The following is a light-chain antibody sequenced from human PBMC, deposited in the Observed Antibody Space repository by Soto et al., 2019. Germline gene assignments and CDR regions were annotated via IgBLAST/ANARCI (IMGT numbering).Light chain of an antibody. Sequence: QAVVTQPASVSGSPGQSITISCTGTSSDVGGYDYVSWYQHHPGKAPKLLIYEVTNRPSGVSNRFSGSKSGDTASLTISGLQPEDEADYYCSSYTSSNTYVFGTATKLTVL. CDR1: SSDVGGYDY. CDR3: SSYTSSNTYV. J-gene: IGLJ1*01. V-gene: IGLV2-14*01. CDR2: EVT.